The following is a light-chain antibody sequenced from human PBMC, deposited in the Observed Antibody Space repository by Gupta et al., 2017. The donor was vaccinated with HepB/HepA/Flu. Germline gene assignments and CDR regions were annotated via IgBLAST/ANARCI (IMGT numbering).Light chain of an antibody. CDR2: PAS. CDR1: QAIGTS. Sequence: DFQLTQFPSSLSASVGNRGTSTSRASQAIGTSLAWFQHKSGKVPKGLIYPASTLLSGVPSRFSGSGSGTEFTLTISSLQSEDVAIYYCQNYYSAPLTFGGGTKVEIK. J-gene: IGKJ4*01. V-gene: IGKV1-27*01. CDR3: QNYYSAPLT.